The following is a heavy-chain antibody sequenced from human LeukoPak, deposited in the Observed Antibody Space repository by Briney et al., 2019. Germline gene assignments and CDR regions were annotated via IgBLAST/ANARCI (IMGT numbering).Heavy chain of an antibody. CDR1: GYTFTSYG. J-gene: IGHJ6*03. Sequence: ASVKVSCKASGYTFTSYGISWVRQAPGQGLEWMGWINPNSGGTNYAQKFQGRVTMTRDTSISTAYMELSRLRSDDTAVYYCARGPMYRVDSSGYFTSNYYYYYMDVWGKGTTVTVPS. V-gene: IGHV1-2*02. CDR2: INPNSGGT. CDR3: ARGPMYRVDSSGYFTSNYYYYYMDV. D-gene: IGHD3-22*01.